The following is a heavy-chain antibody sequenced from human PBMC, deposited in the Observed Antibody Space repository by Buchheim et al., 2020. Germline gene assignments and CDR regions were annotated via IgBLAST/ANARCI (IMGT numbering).Heavy chain of an antibody. J-gene: IGHJ4*02. CDR1: GYTFTSYD. Sequence: QVQLVQSGAEVKKPGASVKVSCKASGYTFTSYDINWVRQATGQGLEWMGWMNPNSGNTGYAQKFQGRVTMTRNTSISTAYMELSSLRSDDTAVYYCARFREDYDFWSGYYTGYYFDYWGQGTL. V-gene: IGHV1-8*01. D-gene: IGHD3-3*01. CDR2: MNPNSGNT. CDR3: ARFREDYDFWSGYYTGYYFDY.